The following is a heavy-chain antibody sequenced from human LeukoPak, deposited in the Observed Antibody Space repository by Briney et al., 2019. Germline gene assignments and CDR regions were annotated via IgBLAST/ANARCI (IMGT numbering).Heavy chain of an antibody. D-gene: IGHD2-2*01. CDR3: ARRCSSSNCFYY. J-gene: IGHJ4*02. CDR1: GGSISSSSYY. CDR2: IYYTGST. Sequence: SETLPLTCTVSGGSISSSSYYWGWIRQPPGKGLEWIGSIYYTGSTYYNPSLKSRVTISVDTSKNQFSLKLSSVTAADTAVYYCARRCSSSNCFYYWGQGTLVTVSS. V-gene: IGHV4-39*01.